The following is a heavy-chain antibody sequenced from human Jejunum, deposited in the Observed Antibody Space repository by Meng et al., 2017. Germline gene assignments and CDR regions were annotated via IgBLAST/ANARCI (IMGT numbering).Heavy chain of an antibody. CDR3: AREWSGSFRHFDY. Sequence: QMHLQESGPGLLTPSGTLSLTCGGSGGSISSSDWWSWVRQSPGKGLEWIGEIHHSGSTNYNPSLKSRVTISVDKSKNQFSLKLSSVTAADTAVYYCAREWSGSFRHFDYWGQGTLVTVSS. CDR2: IHHSGST. J-gene: IGHJ4*02. D-gene: IGHD3-16*02. V-gene: IGHV4-4*02. CDR1: GGSISSSDW.